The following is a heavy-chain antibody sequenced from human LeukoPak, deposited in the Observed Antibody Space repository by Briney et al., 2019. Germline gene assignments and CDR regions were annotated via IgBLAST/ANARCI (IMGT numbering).Heavy chain of an antibody. CDR3: ARDRIGGTYYDY. CDR1: GYTISNYA. Sequence: ASVKVSCKASGYTISNYAFTWVRQAPGQGLEWMGWISVFNGNTKYAQKLQGRVTMTTDTSTSTAYMELRSLTSDDTAVYYCARDRIGGTYYDYWGQGTLVTVSS. CDR2: ISVFNGNT. J-gene: IGHJ4*02. V-gene: IGHV1-18*01. D-gene: IGHD1-26*01.